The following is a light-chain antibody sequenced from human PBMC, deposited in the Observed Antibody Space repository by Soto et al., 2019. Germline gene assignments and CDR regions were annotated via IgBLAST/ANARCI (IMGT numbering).Light chain of an antibody. CDR3: QQSSNWPPKFT. V-gene: IGKV3-11*01. CDR1: QSVSSY. J-gene: IGKJ3*01. CDR2: DAS. Sequence: EIVLTQYPVSLSLSPGERATLSCRASQSVSSYLAWYKQKPGQAPRLLIYDASTRSTGIPARFSGSGSGTDFTLTISSLEPEEFAVYSCQQSSNWPPKFTSGNGTKV.